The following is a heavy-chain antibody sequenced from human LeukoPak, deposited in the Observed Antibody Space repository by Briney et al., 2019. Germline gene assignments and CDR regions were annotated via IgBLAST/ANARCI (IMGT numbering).Heavy chain of an antibody. V-gene: IGHV1-18*01. D-gene: IGHD1-14*01. CDR2: ISAYNGNT. CDR1: GYTFTSYG. CDR3: AREHGRKSRGVFDI. Sequence: ASVKVSCKASGYTFTSYGISWVRQAPGQGLEWMGWISAYNGNTNYAQKLQGRVTMTTDTSTSTAYMELRSLRSDDTAVYYCAREHGRKSRGVFDIWGKGKMVTVSS. J-gene: IGHJ3*02.